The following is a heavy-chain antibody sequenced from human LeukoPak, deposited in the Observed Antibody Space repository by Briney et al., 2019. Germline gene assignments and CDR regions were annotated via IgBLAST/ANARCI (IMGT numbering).Heavy chain of an antibody. CDR3: ARDGEEDTAMAYFDY. J-gene: IGHJ4*02. Sequence: SETLSLTCAVYGGSFSGYYWSWIRQPPGKVLEWIGYIYYSGSTNYNPSLKSRVTISVDTSKNQFSLKLSSVTAADTAVYYCARDGEEDTAMAYFDYWGQGTLVTVSS. D-gene: IGHD5-18*01. CDR1: GGSFSGYY. V-gene: IGHV4-59*01. CDR2: IYYSGST.